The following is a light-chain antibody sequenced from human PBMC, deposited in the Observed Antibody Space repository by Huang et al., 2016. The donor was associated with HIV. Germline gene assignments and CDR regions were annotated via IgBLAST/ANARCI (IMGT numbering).Light chain of an antibody. Sequence: EIVLTQSPATLSLSPGERATLSCRASQKVTDSLAWYRQKPGQAPSLLIYRAANRATGTPARFSGSGSGTDFTLTISSLEPEDFAIYYCQERIQWPRLTFGGGTKVEIK. CDR3: QERIQWPRLT. CDR1: QKVTDS. CDR2: RAA. V-gene: IGKV3-11*01. J-gene: IGKJ4*01.